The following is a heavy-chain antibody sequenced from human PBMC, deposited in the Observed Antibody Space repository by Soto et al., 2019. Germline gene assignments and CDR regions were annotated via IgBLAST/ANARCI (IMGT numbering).Heavy chain of an antibody. Sequence: SETLSLTCTVSGGSIRSYYWSWLRQPPGKGLEWIGYFYYSGSTNYNPSLKSRVTISVDTSKNQFSLKLSSVTAADTAVYYCARGTLTSYFDYWGQGTLVTFSS. CDR2: FYYSGST. CDR1: GGSIRSYY. J-gene: IGHJ4*02. V-gene: IGHV4-59*01. CDR3: ARGTLTSYFDY.